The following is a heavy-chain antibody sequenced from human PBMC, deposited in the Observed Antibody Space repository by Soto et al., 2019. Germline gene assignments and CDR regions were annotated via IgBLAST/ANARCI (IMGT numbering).Heavy chain of an antibody. CDR1: GGSISSYY. Sequence: SETLSLTCTVSGGSISSYYWSWIRQPPGKGLEWIGYIYYSGSTNYNPSLKSRVTISVDTSKNQFSLKLSSVTAADTAVYYCARVHYDPVDTGFDTFGQENLVTVSS. CDR3: ARVHYDPVDTGFDT. CDR2: IYYSGST. D-gene: IGHD3-16*01. J-gene: IGHJ5*02. V-gene: IGHV4-59*01.